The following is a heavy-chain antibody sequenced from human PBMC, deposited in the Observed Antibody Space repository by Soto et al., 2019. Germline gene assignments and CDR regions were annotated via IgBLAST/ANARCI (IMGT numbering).Heavy chain of an antibody. CDR3: AKVLYCSGGSCYDDYGDPGHDY. D-gene: IGHD2-15*01. Sequence: QPGGSLRLSCAASGFTFSSYAMSWVRQAPGKGLEWVSAISGSGGSTYYADSVKGRFTISRDNSKNTLYLQMNSLRAEGTAVYYCAKVLYCSGGSCYDDYGDPGHDYWGQGTLVTVSS. CDR1: GFTFSSYA. J-gene: IGHJ4*02. V-gene: IGHV3-23*01. CDR2: ISGSGGST.